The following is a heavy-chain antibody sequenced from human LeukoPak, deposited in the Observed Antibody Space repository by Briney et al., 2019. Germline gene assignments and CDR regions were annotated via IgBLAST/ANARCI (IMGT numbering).Heavy chain of an antibody. J-gene: IGHJ6*03. CDR1: GGSISSGSYY. CDR3: ARERLFAVVIISNYYYYMDV. V-gene: IGHV4-61*02. D-gene: IGHD3-3*01. CDR2: IYTSGST. Sequence: PSETLSLTXTVSGGSISSGSYYWSWIRQPAGKGLEWIGRIYTSGSTNYNPSLKSRVTISVDTSKNQFSLKLSSVTAADTAVYYCARERLFAVVIISNYYYYMDVWGKGTTVTVSS.